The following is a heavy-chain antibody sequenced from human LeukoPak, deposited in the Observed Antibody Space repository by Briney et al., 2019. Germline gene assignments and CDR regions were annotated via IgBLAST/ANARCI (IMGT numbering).Heavy chain of an antibody. CDR1: GFTFSSYS. D-gene: IGHD1-14*01. J-gene: IGHJ6*03. CDR3: ARKTATIYYYYYYMDV. V-gene: IGHV3-48*01. CDR2: ISSSSSTI. Sequence: GGSLRLSCAASGFTFSSYSMNWVRQAPGKGLEWVSYISSSSSTIYYADSVKGRFTTSRDNAKNSLYLQMNSLRAEDTAVYYCARKTATIYYYYYYMDVWGKGTTVTVSS.